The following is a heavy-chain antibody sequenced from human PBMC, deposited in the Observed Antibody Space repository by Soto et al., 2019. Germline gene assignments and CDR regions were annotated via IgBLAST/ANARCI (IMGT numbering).Heavy chain of an antibody. Sequence: TLSLTCTVAGGSISSYYWSWIRQPPGKDLEWLALIDWDDDKYYSTSLKTRLTISKDTSKNQVVLTMTNMDPVDTATYYCARIWYDILTGYSAGPYYYGMDVWGQGTTVTVSS. D-gene: IGHD3-9*01. V-gene: IGHV2-70*18. CDR1: GGSISSYY. J-gene: IGHJ6*02. CDR2: IDWDDDK. CDR3: ARIWYDILTGYSAGPYYYGMDV.